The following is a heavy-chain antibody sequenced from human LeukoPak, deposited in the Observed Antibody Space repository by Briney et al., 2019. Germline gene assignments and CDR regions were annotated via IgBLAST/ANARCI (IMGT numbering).Heavy chain of an antibody. CDR3: TRSLFRYSSKWYYFDY. D-gene: IGHD6-13*01. CDR2: IHYSGST. V-gene: IGHV4-59*02. CDR1: GDSVSSYS. J-gene: IGHJ4*02. Sequence: SETLSLTCSVSGDSVSSYSWSWIRQPPGKGLEWIGYIHYSGSTTYNPSLKSRVTILVDPSKHQFSLSLSSVTAADTAVYYCTRSLFRYSSKWYYFDYWGQGTVVTVSS.